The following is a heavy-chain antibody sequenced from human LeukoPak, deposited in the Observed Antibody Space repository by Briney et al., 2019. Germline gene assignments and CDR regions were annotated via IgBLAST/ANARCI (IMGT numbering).Heavy chain of an antibody. D-gene: IGHD3-22*01. CDR1: GFTVSSNY. CDR2: ISSSSSYI. CDR3: ARAGSSGYYSLLFDY. V-gene: IGHV3-21*01. Sequence: GGSLRLSCAASGFTVSSNYMSWVRQAPGKGLEWVSSISSSSSYIYYADSVKGRFTISRDNAKNSLYLQMNSLRAEDTAVYYCARAGSSGYYSLLFDYWGQGTLVTVSS. J-gene: IGHJ4*02.